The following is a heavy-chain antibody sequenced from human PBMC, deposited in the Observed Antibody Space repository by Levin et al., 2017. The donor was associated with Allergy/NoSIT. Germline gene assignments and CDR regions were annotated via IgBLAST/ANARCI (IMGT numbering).Heavy chain of an antibody. J-gene: IGHJ4*02. D-gene: IGHD3-3*01. CDR3: ARQLGNFWSGYNYFDY. Sequence: GGSLRLSCAASGFTFISYEMNWVRQAPGKGLEWVSYISSSGSTIYYADSVKGRFTISRDNAKNSLYLQMNSLRAEDTAVYYCARQLGNFWSGYNYFDYWGQGTLVTVSS. CDR2: ISSSGSTI. V-gene: IGHV3-48*03. CDR1: GFTFISYE.